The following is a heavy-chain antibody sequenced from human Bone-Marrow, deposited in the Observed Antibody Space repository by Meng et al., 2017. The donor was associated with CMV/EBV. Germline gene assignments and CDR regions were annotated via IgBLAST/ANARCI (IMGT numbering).Heavy chain of an antibody. D-gene: IGHD6-19*01. CDR2: MNPNSGNT. CDR1: GYTFTSYY. CDR3: ARGLVDQWRTKIDYYYYGMDV. Sequence: ASVKVSCKASGYTFTSYYMHWVRQAPGQGLEWMGWMNPNSGNTGYAQKFQGRVTITRNTSISTAYMELSSLRSEDTAVYYCARGLVDQWRTKIDYYYYGMDVWGQGTTVTVSS. V-gene: IGHV1-8*03. J-gene: IGHJ6*02.